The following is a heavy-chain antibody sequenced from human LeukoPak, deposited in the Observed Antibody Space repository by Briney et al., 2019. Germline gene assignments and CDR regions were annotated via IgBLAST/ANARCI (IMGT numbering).Heavy chain of an antibody. V-gene: IGHV3-23*01. J-gene: IGHJ5*02. Sequence: GGSLRLSCAASGFTFTNYAISWVRQAPGKGLEWVSTISDSGGTTYYADSVKGRFAISRDNSKNTLYLQMNSLRAEDAAVYYCARQIYSGSGAYYHWGQGTLVTVSS. CDR3: ARQIYSGSGAYYH. D-gene: IGHD2-15*01. CDR1: GFTFTNYA. CDR2: ISDSGGTT.